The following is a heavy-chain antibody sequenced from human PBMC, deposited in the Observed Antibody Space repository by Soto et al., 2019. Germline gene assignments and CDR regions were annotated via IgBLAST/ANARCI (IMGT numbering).Heavy chain of an antibody. CDR1: GFTVRTNY. CDR3: ARVASYYDSSAYFDS. Sequence: EVQLVESGGGLIQPGGSLRLSCAASGFTVRTNYVSWVRQAPEKGLEWVSVIYRDGSTYYADSVKGRLTISRDNSKNTVYLQMKSLRSEDTAVYYCARVASYYDSSAYFDSWGHGTVVTVSS. V-gene: IGHV3-53*01. CDR2: IYRDGST. D-gene: IGHD3-22*01. J-gene: IGHJ4*01.